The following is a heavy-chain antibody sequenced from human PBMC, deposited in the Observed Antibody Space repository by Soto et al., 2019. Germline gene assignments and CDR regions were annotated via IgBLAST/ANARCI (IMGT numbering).Heavy chain of an antibody. CDR1: GFTFSSYG. Sequence: PGGSLRLSCAASGFTFSSYGMHWVRQAPGKGLEWVAVISYDGSNKYYADSVKGRFTISRDNSKNTLYLQMNSLRAEDTAVYYCAKDLGYCSGGSCYFFFPYYYYGMDVWGQGTTVTVSS. D-gene: IGHD2-15*01. CDR2: ISYDGSNK. J-gene: IGHJ6*02. V-gene: IGHV3-30*18. CDR3: AKDLGYCSGGSCYFFFPYYYYGMDV.